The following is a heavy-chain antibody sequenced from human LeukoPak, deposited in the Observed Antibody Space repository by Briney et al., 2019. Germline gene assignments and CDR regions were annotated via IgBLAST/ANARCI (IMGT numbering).Heavy chain of an antibody. CDR3: ARGVGSRHNWFDP. Sequence: ASETLSLTCAVYGGSFSGYYWSWIRQPPGKVLEWIGEINHSGSTNYNPSLKSRVTISVDPSKNQYSLKLSSVTAADTAVYYCARGVGSRHNWFDPWGQGTLVTVSS. CDR2: INHSGST. CDR1: GGSFSGYY. J-gene: IGHJ5*02. D-gene: IGHD2-15*01. V-gene: IGHV4-34*01.